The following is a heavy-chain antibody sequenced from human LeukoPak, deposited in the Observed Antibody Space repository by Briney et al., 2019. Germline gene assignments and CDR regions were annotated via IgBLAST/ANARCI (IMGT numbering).Heavy chain of an antibody. CDR1: GGSISSGGYY. D-gene: IGHD6-13*01. J-gene: IGHJ4*02. V-gene: IGHV4-30-2*01. CDR2: IYHSGST. CDR3: ASQAAAGTRGMDY. Sequence: SQTLSLTCTVSGGSISSGGYYWSWIRQPPGKGLEWIGYIYHSGSTYYNPSLKSRVTISVDRSKNQFSLKLSSVTAADTAVYYCASQAAAGTRGMDYWGQGTLVTVSS.